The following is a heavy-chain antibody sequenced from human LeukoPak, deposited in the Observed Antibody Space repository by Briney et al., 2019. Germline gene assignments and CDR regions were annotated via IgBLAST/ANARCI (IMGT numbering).Heavy chain of an antibody. CDR2: INPSGGAT. Sequence: GASVKVSCKASGYTFTSYFMHWVRQAPGQGLEWMGIINPSGGATSYAQKFQGRVTLTGDTSTSTVYMELSSLRSEDTAVYYCARGGAAGTSDYYYYYMDVWGKGTTVTVSS. CDR1: GYTFTSYF. V-gene: IGHV1-46*01. D-gene: IGHD6-13*01. J-gene: IGHJ6*03. CDR3: ARGGAAGTSDYYYYYMDV.